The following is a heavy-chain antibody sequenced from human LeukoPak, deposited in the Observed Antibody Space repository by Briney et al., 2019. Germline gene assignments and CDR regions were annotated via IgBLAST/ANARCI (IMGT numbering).Heavy chain of an antibody. CDR3: AREGYGGTSDAFDI. D-gene: IGHD4-23*01. CDR1: GFTFSTYE. J-gene: IGHJ3*02. Sequence: GGSLRLSCATSGFTFSTYEMDWVRQAPGKGLEWVSYISSSGSIYYTDSVRGRFTISRDNAKNSLYLQMNSLRAEDTAIYYCAREGYGGTSDAFDIWGQGTMVTVTS. CDR2: ISSSGSI. V-gene: IGHV3-48*03.